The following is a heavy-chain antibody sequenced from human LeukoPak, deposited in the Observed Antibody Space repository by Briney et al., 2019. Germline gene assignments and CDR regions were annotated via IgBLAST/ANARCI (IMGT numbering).Heavy chain of an antibody. CDR2: ISGSSSYI. V-gene: IGHV3-21*01. CDR1: GFTFSSYN. J-gene: IGHJ4*02. CDR3: ARGRTHDYGVDYFDY. Sequence: GGSLRLSCAASGFTFSSYNMNWVRQAPGKGLEWVSSISGSSSYIYYADSVKGRFTISRDNAKNSLHLQMNSLRAEDTAVYYCARGRTHDYGVDYFDYWGQGTLVTVSS. D-gene: IGHD4-17*01.